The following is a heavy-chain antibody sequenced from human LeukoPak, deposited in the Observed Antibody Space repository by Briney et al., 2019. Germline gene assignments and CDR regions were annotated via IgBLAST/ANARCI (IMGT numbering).Heavy chain of an antibody. CDR2: INHSGST. CDR1: GGSFSGYY. Sequence: SETLSLTCAVYGGSFSGYYWSWIRQPPGKGLEWIGEINHSGSTNYNPSLKSRVTISVDTSKNQFSLKLSSVTAADTAVYYCARGGLRYFDWLHRSYYFVYWGQGTLVTVSS. J-gene: IGHJ4*02. D-gene: IGHD3-9*01. CDR3: ARGGLRYFDWLHRSYYFVY. V-gene: IGHV4-34*01.